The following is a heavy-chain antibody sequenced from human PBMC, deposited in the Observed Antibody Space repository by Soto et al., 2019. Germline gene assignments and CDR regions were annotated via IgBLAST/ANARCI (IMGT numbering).Heavy chain of an antibody. Sequence: LSLTCSVSGGSISSSNYYWAWIRQPPGKGLEWIGSIYYIGYTYYNPSLKSRVTMSVDTSKNQFSLKVTSVTAADTAIYYCAREDRTNGYNYDYWGQGTLVTVSS. CDR1: GGSISSSNYY. V-gene: IGHV4-39*01. J-gene: IGHJ4*02. CDR2: IYYIGYT. CDR3: AREDRTNGYNYDY. D-gene: IGHD1-1*01.